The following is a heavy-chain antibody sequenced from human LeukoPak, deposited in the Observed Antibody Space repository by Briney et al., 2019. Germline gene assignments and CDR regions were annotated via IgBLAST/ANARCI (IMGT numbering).Heavy chain of an antibody. J-gene: IGHJ4*02. CDR3: AKQSYARSLGE. V-gene: IGHV3-23*01. Sequence: GGSLRLSCATSGFPFSDFSMTWVRQAPGKGLEWISTTNSGGTTTYYAESVKGRFTISRDNFKNALYLQMSSLRVEDSAIYYCAKQSYARSLGEGGPGTLVTVSS. CDR2: TNSGGTTT. D-gene: IGHD3-10*02. CDR1: GFPFSDFS.